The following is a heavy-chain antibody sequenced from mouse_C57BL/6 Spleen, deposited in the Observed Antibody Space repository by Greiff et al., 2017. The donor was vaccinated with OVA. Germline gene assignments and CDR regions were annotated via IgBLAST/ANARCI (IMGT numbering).Heavy chain of an antibody. V-gene: IGHV14-2*01. CDR1: GFNIKDYY. Sequence: VQLQQSGAELVKPGASVKLSCTASGFNIKDYYMHWVKQRTEQGLEWIGRIDPEDGETKSAPTFPGKATITAATSSNTAYLQLSRLTSEDTAVYYCASHYYGSSPPYAMDYWGQGTSVTVSS. J-gene: IGHJ4*01. D-gene: IGHD1-1*01. CDR3: ASHYYGSSPPYAMDY. CDR2: IDPEDGET.